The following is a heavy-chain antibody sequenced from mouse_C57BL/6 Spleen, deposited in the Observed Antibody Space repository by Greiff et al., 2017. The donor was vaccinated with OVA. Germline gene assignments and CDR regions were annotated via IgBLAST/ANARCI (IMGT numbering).Heavy chain of an antibody. Sequence: QVQLKESGAELVRPGASVTLSCKASGYTFTDYEMHWVKQTPVHGLEWIGAIDPETGGTAYNQKFKGKAILTADKSSSTAYMELRSLTSEDSAVYYCTRNPFSSPFAYWGQGTLVTVSA. J-gene: IGHJ3*01. CDR2: IDPETGGT. V-gene: IGHV1-15*01. CDR1: GYTFTDYE. CDR3: TRNPFSSPFAY. D-gene: IGHD1-1*01.